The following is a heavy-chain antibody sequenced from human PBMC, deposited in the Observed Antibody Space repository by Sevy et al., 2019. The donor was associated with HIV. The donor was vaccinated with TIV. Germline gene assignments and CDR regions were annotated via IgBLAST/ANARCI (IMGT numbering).Heavy chain of an antibody. CDR3: SRTYGSGSYRLDP. V-gene: IGHV3-21*01. CDR1: GFTFSSYS. D-gene: IGHD3-10*01. CDR2: ISSSSSYI. J-gene: IGHJ5*02. Sequence: GGSLRLSCAASGFTFSSYSMNWVRQAPGKGLEWVSSISSSSSYIYYADSVKGRSTISRDNAKNSLYLQMNSLRAEDTAVYYCSRTYGSGSYRLDPWGQGTLVTVSS.